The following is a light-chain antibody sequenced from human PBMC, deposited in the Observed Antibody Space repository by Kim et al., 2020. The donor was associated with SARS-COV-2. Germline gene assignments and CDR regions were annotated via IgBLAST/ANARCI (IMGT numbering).Light chain of an antibody. Sequence: ASVGDRVTITCRASQDISSFLAWYQQKPGKAPNLLIYTASTLQSGVPSRFSRSGSGTEFTLTISSLQPEDFATYYCQHLNTYPLTFGQGTRLEIK. CDR2: TAS. J-gene: IGKJ5*01. CDR3: QHLNTYPLT. V-gene: IGKV1-9*01. CDR1: QDISSF.